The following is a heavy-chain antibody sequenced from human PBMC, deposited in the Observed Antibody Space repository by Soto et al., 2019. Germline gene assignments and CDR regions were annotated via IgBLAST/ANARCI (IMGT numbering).Heavy chain of an antibody. V-gene: IGHV2-26*01. CDR1: WFSLNNASMG. Sequence: QVTLKVSGPVLVKATETLTLTCTVSWFSLNNASMGVSWIRQPPGKAPEWLAHIFSNDEASYSTSLTSRLTIYKDSSKSQVVLTMTNMDPVDTATYYCARMPYFLPDTGYYYVVEDAFDIWGQGTPVTVSS. J-gene: IGHJ3*02. CDR2: IFSNDEA. D-gene: IGHD3-22*01. CDR3: ARMPYFLPDTGYYYVVEDAFDI.